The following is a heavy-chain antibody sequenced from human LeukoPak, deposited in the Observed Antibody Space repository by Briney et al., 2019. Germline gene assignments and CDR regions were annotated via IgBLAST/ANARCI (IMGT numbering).Heavy chain of an antibody. V-gene: IGHV1-69*01. D-gene: IGHD3-22*01. J-gene: IGHJ4*02. CDR1: GGTFSSSA. Sequence: SVKVSCKASGGTFSSSAINWVRQAPGQGLKWMGGIIPIFGTANYAQKFQGRVTITADESTSTAYMELSSLRSEDTAVYYCARELNYSDSSGYYLEPFDYWGQRTLVTVSS. CDR3: ARELNYSDSSGYYLEPFDY. CDR2: IIPIFGTA.